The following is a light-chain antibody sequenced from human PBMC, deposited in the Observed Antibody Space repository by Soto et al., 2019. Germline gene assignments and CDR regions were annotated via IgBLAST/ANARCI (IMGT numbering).Light chain of an antibody. CDR1: QSVSSSF. J-gene: IGKJ1*01. Sequence: EIVLTQSPGTLSLSPGERATLSRRASQSVSSSFLAWYQQTPGLAPRLLIYGTSRRATGIPDRFRGSGSETDFTLTISRLEPEDSAVYYCQQYTTSPWTFGQGTKVEI. CDR2: GTS. CDR3: QQYTTSPWT. V-gene: IGKV3-20*01.